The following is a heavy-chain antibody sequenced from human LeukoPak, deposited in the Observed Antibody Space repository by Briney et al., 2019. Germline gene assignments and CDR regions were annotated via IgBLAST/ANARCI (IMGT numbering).Heavy chain of an antibody. CDR1: GGSFSGYY. CDR2: INHSGST. CDR3: ARVGSRYYYYGMDV. Sequence: SETLSLTCAVYGGSFSGYYWSWIRQPPGKGLEWIGEINHSGSTNYNPSLKSRVTISVDTSKNQFPLKLSSVTAADTAVYYCARVGSRYYYYGMDVWGQGTTVTVSS. J-gene: IGHJ6*02. V-gene: IGHV4-34*01.